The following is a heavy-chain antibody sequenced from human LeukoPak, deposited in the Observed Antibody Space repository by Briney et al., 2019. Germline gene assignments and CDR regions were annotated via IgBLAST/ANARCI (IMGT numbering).Heavy chain of an antibody. CDR2: ISSSGSTI. Sequence: GGSLRLSCAASGFTFSDYYMSWIRQAPGKGLEWVSYISSSGSTIYYADSVKGRFTISRDNAKSSLYLQMNSLRAEDTAVYYCASSFETYYYGSGIFDYWGQGTLVTVSS. D-gene: IGHD3-10*01. V-gene: IGHV3-11*01. CDR3: ASSFETYYYGSGIFDY. J-gene: IGHJ4*02. CDR1: GFTFSDYY.